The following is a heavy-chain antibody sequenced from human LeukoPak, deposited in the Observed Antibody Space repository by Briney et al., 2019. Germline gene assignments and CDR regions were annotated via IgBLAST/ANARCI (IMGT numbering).Heavy chain of an antibody. CDR1: GFTFSSYA. V-gene: IGHV3-48*01. D-gene: IGHD1-26*01. CDR2: ISSSSSTI. CDR3: ARDWDPNTFGY. J-gene: IGHJ4*02. Sequence: GGSLRLSCAASGFTFSSYAMHWVRQAPGKGLEWVSYISSSSSTIYYADSVKGRFTISRDNAKNSLYLQMNSLRAEDTAVYYCARDWDPNTFGYWGQGTLVTVSS.